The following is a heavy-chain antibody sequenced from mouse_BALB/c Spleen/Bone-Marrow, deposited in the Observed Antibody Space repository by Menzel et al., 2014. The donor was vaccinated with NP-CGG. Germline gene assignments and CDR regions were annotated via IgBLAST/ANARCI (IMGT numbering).Heavy chain of an antibody. Sequence: QVHVKQSGPELVKPGASVKISCKASGYSFTSYYIHWVKQRPGQGLEWIGWIFPGSGNTKYNEKFKGKATLTADTSSSTAYMQLSSLTSEDSAVYFCARGGYDEGDYYAMDYWGQGTSVTVSS. J-gene: IGHJ4*01. CDR1: GYSFTSYY. V-gene: IGHV1-66*01. CDR2: IFPGSGNT. CDR3: ARGGYDEGDYYAMDY. D-gene: IGHD2-14*01.